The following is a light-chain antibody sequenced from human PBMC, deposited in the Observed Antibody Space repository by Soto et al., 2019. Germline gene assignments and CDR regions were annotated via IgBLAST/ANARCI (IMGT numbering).Light chain of an antibody. CDR2: AAS. CDR1: QNFNSY. J-gene: IGKJ1*01. V-gene: IGKV1-39*01. CDR3: QQSYNTPWT. Sequence: DLQMTQSPSSLSASVGDRVTITCRASQNFNSYLNWYQQKPGKAPKLLIYAASSLQSGVPSRFSGSGSGTDFTLTISSLQPEDFATYYCQQSYNTPWTFGHGTKVEIK.